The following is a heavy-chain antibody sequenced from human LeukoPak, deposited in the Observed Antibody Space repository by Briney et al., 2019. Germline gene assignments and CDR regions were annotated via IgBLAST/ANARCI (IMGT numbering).Heavy chain of an antibody. D-gene: IGHD5-18*01. V-gene: IGHV4-59*07. Sequence: SDTLSLTCTVSGGSISSYYWSWIRQPPGKGLEGIGYIYYSGSTNYNPSLKSRVTISVDTSKNQFSLKLSSVTAADTAVYYCTRGYSYGQYYYYYMDVWGKGTTVTVSS. J-gene: IGHJ6*03. CDR1: GGSISSYY. CDR3: TRGYSYGQYYYYYMDV. CDR2: IYYSGST.